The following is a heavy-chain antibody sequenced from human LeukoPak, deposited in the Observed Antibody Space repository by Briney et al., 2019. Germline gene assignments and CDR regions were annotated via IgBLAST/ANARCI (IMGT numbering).Heavy chain of an antibody. Sequence: PVKVSCKASGGTFSSYAISWVRQAPGQGLEWMGGIIPIFGTANYAQKFQGRVTISAYESTSTAYMELSSLRSEDTAVYYCAREGCSGGSCYSSWGQGTLVTVSS. CDR3: AREGCSGGSCYSS. J-gene: IGHJ5*02. CDR2: IIPIFGTA. CDR1: GGTFSSYA. D-gene: IGHD2-15*01. V-gene: IGHV1-69*13.